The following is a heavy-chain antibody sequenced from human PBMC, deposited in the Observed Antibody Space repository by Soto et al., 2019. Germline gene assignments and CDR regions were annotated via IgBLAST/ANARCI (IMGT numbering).Heavy chain of an antibody. Sequence: QVQLVESGGGVVQPGRSLRLSCAASGFTFSSYAMHWVRQAPGKGLEWVAVISYDGSNKYYADSVKGRFTISRDNSKNPLYLLMNSLRAEDTAVYYCARVSLTTVVTKYYFDYWGQGTLVTVSS. CDR1: GFTFSSYA. CDR2: ISYDGSNK. J-gene: IGHJ4*02. D-gene: IGHD4-17*01. V-gene: IGHV3-30-3*01. CDR3: ARVSLTTVVTKYYFDY.